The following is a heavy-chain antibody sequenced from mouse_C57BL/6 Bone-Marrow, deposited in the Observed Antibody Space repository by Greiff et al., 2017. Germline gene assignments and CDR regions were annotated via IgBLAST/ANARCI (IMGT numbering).Heavy chain of an antibody. CDR2: IYPGSGNT. J-gene: IGHJ4*01. Sequence: QVQLQQSGPELVKPGASVKISCKASGYTFTDYYINWVKQRPGQGLEWIGWIYPGSGNTTYNEKFKGKATLTVDTSSSTAYMQLSSLTSEDSAVYFCARWGLYYYGSSFYAMDYWGQGTSVTVSS. CDR3: ARWGLYYYGSSFYAMDY. V-gene: IGHV1-84*01. D-gene: IGHD1-1*01. CDR1: GYTFTDYY.